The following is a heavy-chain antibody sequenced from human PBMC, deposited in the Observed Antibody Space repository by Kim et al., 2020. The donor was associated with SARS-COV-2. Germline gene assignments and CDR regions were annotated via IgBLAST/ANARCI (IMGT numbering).Heavy chain of an antibody. V-gene: IGHV5-10-1*01. CDR3: ARIVGSGYPVDY. Sequence: NYSPSFQGHVTISADKSISTAYLQWSSLKASDTAMYYCARIVGSGYPVDYWGQGTLVTVSS. D-gene: IGHD3-22*01. J-gene: IGHJ4*02.